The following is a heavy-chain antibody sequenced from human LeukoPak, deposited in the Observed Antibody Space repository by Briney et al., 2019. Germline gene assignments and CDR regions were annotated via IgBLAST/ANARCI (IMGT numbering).Heavy chain of an antibody. CDR3: ARVSRSLLWLHGGAFDI. J-gene: IGHJ3*02. D-gene: IGHD3-10*01. V-gene: IGHV4-34*01. Sequence: KPSETLSLTCAVYGGSFSGYYWSWIRQPPGKGLEWIGEINHSGSTNYNPSLKSRVTISVDTSKNQFSLKLSSVTAADTAVYYCARVSRSLLWLHGGAFDIWGRGTMVTVSS. CDR2: INHSGST. CDR1: GGSFSGYY.